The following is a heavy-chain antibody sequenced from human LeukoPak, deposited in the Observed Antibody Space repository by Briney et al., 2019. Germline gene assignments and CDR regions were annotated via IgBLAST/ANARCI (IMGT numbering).Heavy chain of an antibody. CDR1: GLTFSSYS. Sequence: GGSLRLSCAASGLTFSSYSMNWVRQAPGKGREWVSSISSRSNYIYYADSVKGRFTISRDNAKNSLYLQMNSLRAEDTAVYYCARVPHAMVRGVIITEFYFDYWGQGTLVTVSS. V-gene: IGHV3-21*01. D-gene: IGHD3-10*01. J-gene: IGHJ4*02. CDR3: ARVPHAMVRGVIITEFYFDY. CDR2: ISSRSNYI.